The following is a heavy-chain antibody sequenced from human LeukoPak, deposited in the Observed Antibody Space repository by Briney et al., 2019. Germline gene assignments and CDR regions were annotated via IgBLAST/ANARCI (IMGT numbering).Heavy chain of an antibody. V-gene: IGHV1-69*05. CDR2: IIPIFGTA. CDR1: GGTFSSYA. D-gene: IGHD3-22*01. J-gene: IGHJ3*02. Sequence: ASVKVSCKASGGTFSSYAISWVRQAPGQGLEWMGRIIPIFGTANYAQKFQGRVTITTDESTSTAYMELSSLRSEDTAVYYCARDGDSSRYSNAFDIWGQGTMVTVSS. CDR3: ARDGDSSRYSNAFDI.